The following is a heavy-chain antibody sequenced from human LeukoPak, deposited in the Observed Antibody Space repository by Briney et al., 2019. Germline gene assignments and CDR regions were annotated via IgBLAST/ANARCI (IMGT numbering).Heavy chain of an antibody. CDR2: IRYDGSKK. Sequence: TGGSPRLSCAASGFTFSSYGMHWGRPAPGKGLEWGALIRYDGSKKDYADSVKGRFTISRDNSKNTLYLQMNSLRAEDTAMYYCVRTGDTERFDYWGQGTLVTVSS. J-gene: IGHJ4*02. V-gene: IGHV3-30*02. D-gene: IGHD3/OR15-3a*01. CDR3: VRTGDTERFDY. CDR1: GFTFSSYG.